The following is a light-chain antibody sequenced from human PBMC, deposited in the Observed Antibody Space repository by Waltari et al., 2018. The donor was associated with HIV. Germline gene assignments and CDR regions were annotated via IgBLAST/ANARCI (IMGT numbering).Light chain of an antibody. V-gene: IGKV1-5*03. CDR2: KAS. J-gene: IGKJ1*01. CDR1: QRIGYY. CDR3: QKNDSFPWT. Sequence: DIQMTQSPSTLSASVGDGVSITCRASQRIGYYMDWYQQKPGKDPKLLIFKASSLENGVPSRFSGRGYGTEFTLTISSLQPDDLATYYCQKNDSFPWTFGPGTKMEIK.